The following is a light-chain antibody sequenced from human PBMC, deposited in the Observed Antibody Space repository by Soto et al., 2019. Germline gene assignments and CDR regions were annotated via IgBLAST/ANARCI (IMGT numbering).Light chain of an antibody. CDR3: QQYGSSPKT. J-gene: IGKJ1*01. CDR2: GAS. CDR1: RSVSSNF. V-gene: IGKV3-20*01. Sequence: EIVLTQSPGTLSLSPGERATLSCRASRSVSSNFLAWYQQKPGQAPRLLIYGASSRAADIPDRFRGSGSGTDFTLTISRLEPEDFAVYYCQQYGSSPKTFGQGTKLEIK.